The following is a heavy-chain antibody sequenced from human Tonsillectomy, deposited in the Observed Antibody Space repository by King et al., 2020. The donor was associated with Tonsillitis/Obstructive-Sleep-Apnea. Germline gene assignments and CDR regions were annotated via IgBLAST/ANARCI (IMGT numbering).Heavy chain of an antibody. D-gene: IGHD6-19*01. CDR1: GGSISSYY. CDR3: AREADVAFDI. CDR2: IYYSGST. Sequence: VQLQESGPGLVKPSETLSLTCTVSGGSISSYYWSWIRQPPGKGLEWIGYIYYSGSTKYNPSLKSRVTISVDTSKNQFSLKLSSMTAADTAIYYCAREADVAFDIWGQGTMVTVSS. V-gene: IGHV4-59*01. J-gene: IGHJ3*02.